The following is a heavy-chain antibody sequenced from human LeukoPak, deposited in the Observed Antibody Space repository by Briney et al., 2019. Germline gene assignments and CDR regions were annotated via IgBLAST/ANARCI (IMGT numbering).Heavy chain of an antibody. CDR2: ISSSGSTI. Sequence: PGGSLRLSCAASGFTFSSYEMNWVRQAPGKGLEWVSYISSSGSTIYYADSVKGRFTISRDNAKNSLYLQMNSLRAEDTAVYYCAQIPGIAAAGMIHWGQGTLVTVSS. V-gene: IGHV3-48*03. D-gene: IGHD6-13*01. CDR1: GFTFSSYE. CDR3: AQIPGIAAAGMIH. J-gene: IGHJ4*02.